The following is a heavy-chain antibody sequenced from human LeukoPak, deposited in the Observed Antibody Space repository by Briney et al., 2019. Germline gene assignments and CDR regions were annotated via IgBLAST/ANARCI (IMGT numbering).Heavy chain of an antibody. D-gene: IGHD2-21*02. Sequence: GGSLRLSCAASGFTFSSYAMGWVRQAPGKGLEWVSAISGSGGSTYYADSVKGRFAISRDNSKNTLYLQMNSLRAEDTAVYYCAKDLVRAVTAISASFLFDYWGQGTLVTVSS. CDR3: AKDLVRAVTAISASFLFDY. V-gene: IGHV3-23*01. CDR1: GFTFSSYA. CDR2: ISGSGGST. J-gene: IGHJ4*02.